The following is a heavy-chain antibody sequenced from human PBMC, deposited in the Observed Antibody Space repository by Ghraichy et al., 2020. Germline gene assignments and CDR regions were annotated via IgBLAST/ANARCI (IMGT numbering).Heavy chain of an antibody. CDR2: IKPGGGEK. D-gene: IGHD4-17*01. Sequence: GGSLRLSCAASGFTFSRHWMSWVRQAPGKGLEWVACIKPGGGEKYYLDSVEGRFTISRDNAKNSLYLQMNSLRAEDAALYYCANLGYGDYLGHDGFAFWGQGTVVTVSS. CDR1: GFTFSRHW. J-gene: IGHJ3*01. V-gene: IGHV3-7*01. CDR3: ANLGYGDYLGHDGFAF.